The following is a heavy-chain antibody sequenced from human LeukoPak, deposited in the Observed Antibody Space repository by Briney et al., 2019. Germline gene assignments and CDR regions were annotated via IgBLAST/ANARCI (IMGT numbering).Heavy chain of an antibody. V-gene: IGHV3-30*04. Sequence: GGSLRLSCAASGFTFSSYAMHWVRQAPGKGLEWVAVISYDGSNKYYADSVKGRFTISRDNSKNTLYLQMNSLRAEDTAMYYCARDFGGIAARCWFDPWGQGTLVTVSS. CDR2: ISYDGSNK. CDR3: ARDFGGIAARCWFDP. D-gene: IGHD6-6*01. CDR1: GFTFSSYA. J-gene: IGHJ5*02.